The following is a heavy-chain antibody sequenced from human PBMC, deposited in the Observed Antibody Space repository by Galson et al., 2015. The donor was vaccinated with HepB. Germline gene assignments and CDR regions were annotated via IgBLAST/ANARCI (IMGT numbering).Heavy chain of an antibody. D-gene: IGHD2-2*01. CDR2: IIPIFGTA. Sequence: SVKVSCKASGGTFSSYAISWVRQAPGQGLEWMGGIIPIFGTANYAQKFQGRVTITADESTSTAYMELSSLRSEDTAVYYCARGNCSSTSCYEVDYYYYYMDVWGKGTTVTVSS. V-gene: IGHV1-69*13. CDR3: ARGNCSSTSCYEVDYYYYYMDV. CDR1: GGTFSSYA. J-gene: IGHJ6*03.